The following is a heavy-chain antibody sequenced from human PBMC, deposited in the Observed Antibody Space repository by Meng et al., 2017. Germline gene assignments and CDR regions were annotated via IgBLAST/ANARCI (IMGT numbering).Heavy chain of an antibody. CDR2: ISSSGSTI. Sequence: GGSLRLSCAASGFTFSNAWMSWVRQAPGKGLEWVSYISSSGSTIYYADSVKGRFTISRDNAKNSLYLKMNSLRAEDTAVYYCAGGTYYYDSSGYYYVGKLDYWGQGTLVTVSS. V-gene: IGHV3-11*04. J-gene: IGHJ4*02. CDR1: GFTFSNAW. D-gene: IGHD3-22*01. CDR3: AGGTYYYDSSGYYYVGKLDY.